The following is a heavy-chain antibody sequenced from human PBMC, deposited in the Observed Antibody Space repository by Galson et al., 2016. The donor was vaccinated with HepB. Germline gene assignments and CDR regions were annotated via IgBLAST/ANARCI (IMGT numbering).Heavy chain of an antibody. V-gene: IGHV4-39*07. Sequence: ETLSLTCTVSGGSISSSSYYWGWIRQPPGKGLEWLGSVYLTGSTYYKPSLKSRVTILIDTAKNQFSLRMTSVTAADTAVYFCARVTRAMIRGAHFDYWGQGLLVTVSS. J-gene: IGHJ4*02. CDR2: VYLTGST. D-gene: IGHD3-10*01. CDR3: ARVTRAMIRGAHFDY. CDR1: GGSISSSSYY.